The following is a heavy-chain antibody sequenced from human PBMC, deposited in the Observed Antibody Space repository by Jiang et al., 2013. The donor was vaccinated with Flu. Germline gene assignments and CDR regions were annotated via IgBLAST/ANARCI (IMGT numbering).Heavy chain of an antibody. Sequence: EVKKPGSSVKVSCKASGGTFSSYTISWVRQAPGQGLEWMGRIIPILGIANYAQKFQGRVTITADKSTSTAYMELSSLRSEDTAVYYCARKHGGYEPNNWFDPWGQGTLVTVSS. CDR1: GGTFSSYT. CDR2: IIPILGIA. J-gene: IGHJ5*02. D-gene: IGHD5-12*01. V-gene: IGHV1-69*02. CDR3: ARKHGGYEPNNWFDP.